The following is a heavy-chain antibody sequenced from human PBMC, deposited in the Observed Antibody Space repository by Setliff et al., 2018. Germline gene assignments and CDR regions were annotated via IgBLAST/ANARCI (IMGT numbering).Heavy chain of an antibody. J-gene: IGHJ5*02. CDR3: ARGSIVGPTGHH. Sequence: GESLRLSCAASGFTFSTYTMNWVRQAPGKGLEWVSSISSSSDYIYYADSLKGRFTISRDNAKNSLYLQMNSLRPEDTAVYYCARGSIVGPTGHHWGQGTQVTVAS. V-gene: IGHV3-21*06. CDR1: GFTFSTYT. D-gene: IGHD1-26*01. CDR2: ISSSSDYI.